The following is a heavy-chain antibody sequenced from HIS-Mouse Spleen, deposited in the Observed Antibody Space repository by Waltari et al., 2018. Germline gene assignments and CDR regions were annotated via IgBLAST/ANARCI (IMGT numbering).Heavy chain of an antibody. D-gene: IGHD6-13*01. CDR1: GGPISSSSYY. V-gene: IGHV4-39*07. Sequence: QLQLQESGPGLVKPSATLSLTCPVPGGPISSSSYYLGWLRQPPGKGLEWIGSIYYSGSTYYNPSLKSRVTISVDTSKNQFSLKLSSVTAADTAVYYCAREIPYSSSWYDWYFDLWGRGTLVTVSS. J-gene: IGHJ2*01. CDR2: IYYSGST. CDR3: AREIPYSSSWYDWYFDL.